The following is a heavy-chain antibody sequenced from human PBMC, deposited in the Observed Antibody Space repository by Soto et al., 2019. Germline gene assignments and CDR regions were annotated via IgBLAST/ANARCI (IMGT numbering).Heavy chain of an antibody. CDR1: WGSVSSNAAT. CDR3: AGELDIHHGLGY. D-gene: IGHD3-3*02. CDR2: TYYRSNWNF. V-gene: IGHV6-1*01. Sequence: SQTLSLTCAISWGSVSSNAATWNWVRQSPSRGLEWLGRTYYRSNWNFDYALSVKSRITINPDTSKNQFSLQLNSLTPEDTAVYYCAGELDIHHGLGYWGPGTSVTVSS. J-gene: IGHJ4*02.